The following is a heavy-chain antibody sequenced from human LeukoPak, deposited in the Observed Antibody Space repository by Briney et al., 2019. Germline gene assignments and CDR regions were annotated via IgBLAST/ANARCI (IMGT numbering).Heavy chain of an antibody. D-gene: IGHD1-14*01. V-gene: IGHV4-34*01. CDR2: INHSGST. CDR1: GGSFSGYY. Sequence: SETLSLTCAVYGGSFSGYYWSWIRQPPGKGLEWIGEINHSGSTNYNPSLKSRVTISVDTSKNQFSLKLSSVTAADTAVYYCARGPETPYYYYYMDVWGKGTTVTVSS. CDR3: ARGPETPYYYYYMDV. J-gene: IGHJ6*03.